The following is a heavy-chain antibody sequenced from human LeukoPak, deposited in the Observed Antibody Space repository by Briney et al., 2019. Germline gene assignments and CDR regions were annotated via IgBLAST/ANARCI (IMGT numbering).Heavy chain of an antibody. J-gene: IGHJ4*02. CDR3: ARSNSRWDFDY. D-gene: IGHD6-13*01. CDR1: GGSFSGYY. V-gene: IGHV4-34*01. Sequence: SETLSLTCAVYGGSFSGYYWSWIRQPPGKGLEWIGEIYHSGSSNYNPSLESRVTISVDTSKNQFSLKLSSVTAADTAVYYCARSNSRWDFDYWGQGTLVTVSS. CDR2: IYHSGSS.